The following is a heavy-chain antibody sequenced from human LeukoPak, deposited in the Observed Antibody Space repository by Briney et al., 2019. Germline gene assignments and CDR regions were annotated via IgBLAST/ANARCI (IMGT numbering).Heavy chain of an antibody. V-gene: IGHV3-53*05. CDR1: GFTVSSDY. CDR3: ARNWFDP. CDR2: IYSGGST. J-gene: IGHJ5*02. Sequence: GALRLSCAASGFTVSSDYMSWVRQAPGKGLEWVSVIYSGGSTYYADSVKGRFTISRDKSKNTVYHQMNSLRFEDTAMYYCARNWFDPWGQGTLVTVSS.